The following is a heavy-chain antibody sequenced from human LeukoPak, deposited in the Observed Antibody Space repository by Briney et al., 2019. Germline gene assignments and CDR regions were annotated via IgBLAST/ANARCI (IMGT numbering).Heavy chain of an antibody. D-gene: IGHD5-18*01. CDR2: IYYSGST. J-gene: IGHJ3*02. V-gene: IGHV4-39*01. CDR3: ARPDQRGYSYGYSAFDI. CDR1: GGSITSGNYY. Sequence: SETLSLTCTVSGGSITSGNYYWGWIRQPPGKGLEWIGSIYYSGSTYYNPSLKSRVTIFIDTSKNQFSLKLLSVTAADTAVYHCARPDQRGYSYGYSAFDIWGQGTMVTVSS.